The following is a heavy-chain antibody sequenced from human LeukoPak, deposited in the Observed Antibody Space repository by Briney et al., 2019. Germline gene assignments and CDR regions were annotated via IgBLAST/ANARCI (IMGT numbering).Heavy chain of an antibody. D-gene: IGHD4-17*01. Sequence: SETLSLTCTVSGGSISSYYWSWIRQPPGKGLEWIGYICYSGSTNYNPSLKSRVTISVDTSKNQFSLKLSSVTAADTAVYYCARSYGDGYYYYMDVWGKGTTVTVSS. CDR2: ICYSGST. CDR3: ARSYGDGYYYYMDV. J-gene: IGHJ6*03. V-gene: IGHV4-59*01. CDR1: GGSISSYY.